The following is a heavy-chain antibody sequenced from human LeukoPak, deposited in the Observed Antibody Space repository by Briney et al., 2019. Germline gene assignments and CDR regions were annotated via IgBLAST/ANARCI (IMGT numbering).Heavy chain of an antibody. CDR3: ARADRLHGGPYLIGP. J-gene: IGHJ5*02. Sequence: ASVMVSCKTSGYSFTDYYMHWVRQAPGQGLEWMGWINPNSGGTSSAQKFQGRVTMTRDTSITTVYMEVSWLTSDDTAIYYCARADRLHGGPYLIGPWGQGTPVTVSS. CDR1: GYSFTDYY. D-gene: IGHD2-21*01. V-gene: IGHV1-2*02. CDR2: INPNSGGT.